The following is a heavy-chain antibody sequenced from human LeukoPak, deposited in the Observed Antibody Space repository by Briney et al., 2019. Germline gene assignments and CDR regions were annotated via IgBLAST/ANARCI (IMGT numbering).Heavy chain of an antibody. J-gene: IGHJ5*02. CDR3: ARGAVVVPAAMGTSNWFDP. Sequence: SETLSLTCTVSGGSISSYYWSWIRQPPGKGLEWIGYIYYGGSTNYNPSLKSRVTISVDTSKNQFSLKLSSVTAADTAVYYCARGAVVVPAAMGTSNWFDPWGQGTLVTVSS. CDR2: IYYGGST. D-gene: IGHD2-2*01. V-gene: IGHV4-59*01. CDR1: GGSISSYY.